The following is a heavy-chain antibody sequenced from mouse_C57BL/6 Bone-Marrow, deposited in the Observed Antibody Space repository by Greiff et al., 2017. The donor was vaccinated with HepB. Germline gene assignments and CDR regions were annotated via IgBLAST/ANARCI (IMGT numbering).Heavy chain of an antibody. CDR3: AREGGLPWYFDV. J-gene: IGHJ1*03. CDR2: IYPGSGST. D-gene: IGHD2-4*01. Sequence: QVQLKQPGAELVKPGASVKMSCKASGYTFTSYWITWVKQRPGQGLEWIGDIYPGSGSTNYNEKFKSKATLTVDTSSSTAYMQLSSLTSEDSAVYYCAREGGLPWYFDVWGTGTTVTVSS. V-gene: IGHV1-55*01. CDR1: GYTFTSYW.